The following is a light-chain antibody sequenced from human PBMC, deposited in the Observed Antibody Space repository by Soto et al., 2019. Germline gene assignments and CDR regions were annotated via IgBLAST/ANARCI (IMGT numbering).Light chain of an antibody. CDR1: SGHSSYA. Sequence: QLVLTQSPSASASLGASVKLTCTLSSGHSSYAIAWHQQQPEKGPRYSMKVNTDGSHNKGDGIPDRFSGSSSGAERYLTISSLQSEDEADYYCQTWGAGFSVVFGGGTKLTVL. J-gene: IGLJ2*01. V-gene: IGLV4-69*01. CDR2: VNTDGSH. CDR3: QTWGAGFSVV.